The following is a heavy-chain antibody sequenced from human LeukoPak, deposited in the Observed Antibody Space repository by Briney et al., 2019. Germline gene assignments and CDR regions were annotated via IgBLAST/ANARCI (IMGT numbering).Heavy chain of an antibody. J-gene: IGHJ4*02. Sequence: SETLSPTCTVSGGSISSSSYYWGWIRQPPGKGLGWIGSIYYSGSTYYNPSLKSRVTISVDTSKNQFSLKLSSVTAADTAVYYCARRLFGDSEDYWGQGTLVTVSS. CDR2: IYYSGST. V-gene: IGHV4-39*07. D-gene: IGHD3-16*01. CDR1: GGSISSSSYY. CDR3: ARRLFGDSEDY.